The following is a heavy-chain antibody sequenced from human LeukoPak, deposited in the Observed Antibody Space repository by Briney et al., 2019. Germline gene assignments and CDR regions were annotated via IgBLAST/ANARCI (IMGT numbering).Heavy chain of an antibody. CDR3: ARRTYDLWSGDYTGAFDI. D-gene: IGHD3-3*01. V-gene: IGHV1-2*02. CDR1: GYTFTGYY. CDR2: INPNSGGT. Sequence: ASVKVSCKASGYTFTGYYMHWVRQAPGEGLEWMGWINPNSGGTKYAQKFQGRVTMTRDTSINTAYMEVRRLTSDDTAVYYCARRTYDLWSGDYTGAFDIWGQGTMVTVSS. J-gene: IGHJ3*02.